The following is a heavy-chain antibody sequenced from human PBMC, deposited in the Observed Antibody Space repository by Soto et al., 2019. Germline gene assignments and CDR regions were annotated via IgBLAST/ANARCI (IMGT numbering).Heavy chain of an antibody. CDR2: IYSGGIT. V-gene: IGHV3-66*02. CDR3: AREETKSAAFDI. J-gene: IGHJ3*02. Sequence: GGSLRLSCAASGFTVSSNYMSWVRQAPGKGLEWVSVIYSGGITYYADSVKGRFTISRDNSKNTLYLQMNSLRAEDTAVYYCAREETKSAAFDIWGQGTMVTVSS. D-gene: IGHD1-7*01. CDR1: GFTVSSNY.